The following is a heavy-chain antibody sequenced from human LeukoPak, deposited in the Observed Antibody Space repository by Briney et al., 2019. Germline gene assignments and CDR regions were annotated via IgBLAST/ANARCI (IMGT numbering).Heavy chain of an antibody. J-gene: IGHJ3*02. V-gene: IGHV4-59*01. D-gene: IGHD3-10*01. CDR2: IYYSGST. CDR1: GGSISNYY. Sequence: SSETLSLTCNVSGGSISNYYLSWIRQPPGKGLEWIGYIYYSGSTDYNPSLKSRVTISVDTSKNKFSLKLSSVTAADTAVYYCARDPPRSGRDAFDIWGQGTMVTVSS. CDR3: ARDPPRSGRDAFDI.